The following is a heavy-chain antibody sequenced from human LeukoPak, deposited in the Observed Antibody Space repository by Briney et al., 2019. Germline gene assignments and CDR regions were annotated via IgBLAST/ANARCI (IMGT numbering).Heavy chain of an antibody. CDR3: ARSGSYYDRDHYFDY. V-gene: IGHV3-7*01. J-gene: IGHJ4*02. Sequence: GGSLRLSCAASGFTFSSYWMSWFRQAPGKGLEWVANIKQDGSEKYYVDSVKGRFTISRDNAKNSLYLQMNSLRAEDTAVYYCARSGSYYDRDHYFDYWGQGTLVTVSS. D-gene: IGHD1-26*01. CDR2: IKQDGSEK. CDR1: GFTFSSYW.